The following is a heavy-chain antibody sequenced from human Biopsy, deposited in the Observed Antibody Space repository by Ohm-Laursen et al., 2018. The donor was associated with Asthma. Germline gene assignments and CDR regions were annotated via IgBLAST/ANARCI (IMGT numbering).Heavy chain of an antibody. J-gene: IGHJ4*02. CDR3: AKDRVAGRSYYLDY. V-gene: IGHV3-30*18. D-gene: IGHD6-13*01. CDR2: ILFDGRKI. CDR1: GFNFHNYG. Sequence: SLRLSCAASGFNFHNYGMNWVRRAPGKGLEWVAQILFDGRKINYPDSVKGRSTISRDNSKNMVYLQMNSLRPEDTAVYYCAKDRVAGRSYYLDYWGQGSLVSVSS.